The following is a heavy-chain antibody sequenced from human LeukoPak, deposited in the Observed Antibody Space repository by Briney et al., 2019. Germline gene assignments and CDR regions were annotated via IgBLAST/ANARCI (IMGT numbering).Heavy chain of an antibody. V-gene: IGHV4-34*01. CDR1: GGPFSGYY. D-gene: IGHD4-17*01. CDR2: INHSGST. CDR3: AGKMTTVTSSWFDP. Sequence: RSSETLSLTCAVYGGPFSGYYWSWIRQPPGKGLEWIGEINHSGSTNYNPSLKSRVTISVDTSKNQFSLKLSSVTAADTAVYYCAGKMTTVTSSWFDPWGQGTLVTVSS. J-gene: IGHJ5*02.